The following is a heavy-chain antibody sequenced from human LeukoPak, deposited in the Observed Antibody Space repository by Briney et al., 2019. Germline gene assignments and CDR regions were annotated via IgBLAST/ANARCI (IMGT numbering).Heavy chain of an antibody. CDR3: ARTTLSWSNAFDI. CDR1: GGSISSSSYY. Sequence: SETLSLTCTVSGGSISSSSYYWGWIRQPPGKGLEWIGSIYYSGSTYYNPSLKSRVTISVDTSKNQFSLKLSSVTAADTAVYYCARTTLSWSNAFDIWGQGTMVTVSS. J-gene: IGHJ3*02. V-gene: IGHV4-39*01. CDR2: IYYSGST. D-gene: IGHD4-17*01.